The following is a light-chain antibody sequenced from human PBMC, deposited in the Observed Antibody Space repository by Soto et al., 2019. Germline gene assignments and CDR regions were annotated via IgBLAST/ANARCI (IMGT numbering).Light chain of an antibody. CDR1: NSDVGNYNL. J-gene: IGLJ1*01. Sequence: QSALAQPASVSGSPGQSITIPCTGSNSDVGNYNLVSWYQQHPGEAPKLMIYEGSKRPSGVSNRFSGSKSGNTASLTISGLQAEDEDDYCCCSYAGSSTYVFGTRTKVTVL. V-gene: IGLV2-23*01. CDR2: EGS. CDR3: CSYAGSSTYV.